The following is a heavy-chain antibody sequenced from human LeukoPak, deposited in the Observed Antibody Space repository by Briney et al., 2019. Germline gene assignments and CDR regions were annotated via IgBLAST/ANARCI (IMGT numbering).Heavy chain of an antibody. CDR1: GGSISSSSYY. D-gene: IGHD5-18*01. Sequence: PPETLSLTCTVSGGSISSSSYYWGWILQPPGKGLEWIGSIYYSGSTYYNPSLKSRVTISVDTSKNQFSLKLSSVTAADTAVYYCAIVDTAMANWGQGTLVTVSS. CDR3: AIVDTAMAN. CDR2: IYYSGST. V-gene: IGHV4-39*01. J-gene: IGHJ4*02.